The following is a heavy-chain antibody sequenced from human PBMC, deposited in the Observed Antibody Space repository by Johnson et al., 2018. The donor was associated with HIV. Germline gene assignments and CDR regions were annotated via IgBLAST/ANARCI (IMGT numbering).Heavy chain of an antibody. CDR1: GFTFSSYD. V-gene: IGHV3-13*01. CDR2: IGTAGDT. J-gene: IGHJ3*02. Sequence: EVQLVESGGGLVRPGGSLRLSCAASGFTFSSYDMHWVRQATGKGLEWVSAIGTAGDTYYPGSVKGRFTISRENAKNSLYLQMNSLRAGDTAVYYCAREVAGGYWGWSGAFDIWGQGTMVTVSS. D-gene: IGHD3-3*01. CDR3: AREVAGGYWGWSGAFDI.